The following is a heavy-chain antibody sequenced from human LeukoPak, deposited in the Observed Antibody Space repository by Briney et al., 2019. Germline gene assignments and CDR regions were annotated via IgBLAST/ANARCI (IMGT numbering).Heavy chain of an antibody. CDR1: GFTFSSYW. J-gene: IGHJ4*02. Sequence: GGSLRLSCAASGFTFSSYWMSWVRQAPGKGLEWVANIKQDGSEKYYVDSVKGRFTISRDNSKNTLYLQINSLRAEDTAVYFCAKDRLGGPYFFHYWGQGTLVTVSS. D-gene: IGHD3-16*01. CDR2: IKQDGSEK. CDR3: AKDRLGGPYFFHY. V-gene: IGHV3-7*03.